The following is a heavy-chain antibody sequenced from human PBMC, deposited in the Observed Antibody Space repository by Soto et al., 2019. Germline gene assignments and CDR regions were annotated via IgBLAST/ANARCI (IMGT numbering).Heavy chain of an antibody. Sequence: PSETLSLTCAVYGGSFSGYYWSWIRQPPGKGLEWIGEINHSGSTNYNPSLKSRVTISVDTSKNQFSLKLSSVTAADTAVYYCARALKYCSGGSCYRRKAPFDYWGQGTLVTVSS. CDR3: ARALKYCSGGSCYRRKAPFDY. D-gene: IGHD2-15*01. CDR1: GGSFSGYY. J-gene: IGHJ4*02. V-gene: IGHV4-34*01. CDR2: INHSGST.